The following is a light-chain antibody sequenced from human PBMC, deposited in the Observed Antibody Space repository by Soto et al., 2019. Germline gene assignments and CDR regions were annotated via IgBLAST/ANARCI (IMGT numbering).Light chain of an antibody. CDR1: SSDVGGYNY. V-gene: IGLV2-14*01. CDR2: EVT. CDR3: SSYTSTRTVV. Sequence: QSALTQPASVSGSLGQSITISCTGTSSDVGGYNYVSWYQQHPGKDPKVAIFEVTYRPSGVSSRFSGSKSGNTASLTVSGLQAEDEGDYYCSSYTSTRTVVFGEGTKLTVL. J-gene: IGLJ2*01.